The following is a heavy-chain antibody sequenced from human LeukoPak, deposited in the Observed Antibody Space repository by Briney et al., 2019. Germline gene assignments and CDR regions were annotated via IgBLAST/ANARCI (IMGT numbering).Heavy chain of an antibody. V-gene: IGHV3-30*18. D-gene: IGHD2-2*02. J-gene: IGHJ6*02. Sequence: GGSLRLSCAASGFTFSSYGMHWVRQAPGKGLEGVAVISYDGSNKYYADSVKGRFTISRDNSKNTLYLQMNSLRAEDTAVYYCAKVLGYCSSTSCYIRTAYYGMDVWGQGTTVTVSS. CDR2: ISYDGSNK. CDR1: GFTFSSYG. CDR3: AKVLGYCSSTSCYIRTAYYGMDV.